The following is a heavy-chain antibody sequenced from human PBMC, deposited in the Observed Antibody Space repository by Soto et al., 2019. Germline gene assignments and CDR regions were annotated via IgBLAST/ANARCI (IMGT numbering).Heavy chain of an antibody. V-gene: IGHV3-23*01. D-gene: IGHD3-22*01. Sequence: EVQLLESGGGLVQPGGSLRLSCAASGFTFSSYGMSWVRQAPGKGLAWVSAVSGNGATTYYADPVKGRFTISRDNSKNTLYLQMNSLRAEDTAVYYCARGSYYSDSSGYYHGKGHHGGQGTLVTVSS. CDR1: GFTFSSYG. CDR2: VSGNGATT. J-gene: IGHJ1*01. CDR3: ARGSYYSDSSGYYHGKGHH.